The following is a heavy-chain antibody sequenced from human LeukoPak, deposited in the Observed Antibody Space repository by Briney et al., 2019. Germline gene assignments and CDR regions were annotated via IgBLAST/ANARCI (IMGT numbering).Heavy chain of an antibody. CDR1: GGSISSYY. D-gene: IGHD5-18*01. CDR2: IYYSGST. CDR3: ARYGTAMVTYYYYYYMDV. Sequence: SETLSLTCTVSGGSISSYYWSWIRQPPGKGLEWIGYIYYSGSTNYDPSLKSRVTISVDTSKNQFSLKLSSVAAADTAVYYCARYGTAMVTYYYYYYMDVWGKGTTVTVSS. V-gene: IGHV4-59*01. J-gene: IGHJ6*03.